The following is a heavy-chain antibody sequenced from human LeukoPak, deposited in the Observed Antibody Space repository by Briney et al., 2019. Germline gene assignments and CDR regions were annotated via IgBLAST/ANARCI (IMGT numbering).Heavy chain of an antibody. Sequence: GGSLRLSCAASGFTFSSYAMGWVRQAPGTGLEWVSSITSSSSHVYYADSVKGRFTISRDNAKNSLYLQMNSLRAEDTAVYYCARAEMTTITYPDYWGQGTPVTVSS. CDR2: ITSSSSHV. V-gene: IGHV3-21*01. D-gene: IGHD5-24*01. CDR3: ARAEMTTITYPDY. J-gene: IGHJ4*02. CDR1: GFTFSSYA.